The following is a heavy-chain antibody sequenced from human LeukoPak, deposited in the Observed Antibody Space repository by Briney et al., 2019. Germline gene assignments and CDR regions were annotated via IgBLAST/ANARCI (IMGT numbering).Heavy chain of an antibody. J-gene: IGHJ4*02. CDR3: AREAIKFYYGSNY. CDR2: ISSSSSYI. CDR1: GFTVSSNY. D-gene: IGHD3-10*01. V-gene: IGHV3-21*01. Sequence: GGSLRLSCAASGFTVSSNYMGWVRQAPGKGLEWVSSISSSSSYIYYADSVKGRFTISRDNANNSLFLRMDNLRAEDTSIYYCAREAIKFYYGSNYWGQGTLVTVSS.